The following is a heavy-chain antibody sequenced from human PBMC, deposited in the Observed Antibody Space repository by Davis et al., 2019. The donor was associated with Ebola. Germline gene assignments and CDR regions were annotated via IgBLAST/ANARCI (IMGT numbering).Heavy chain of an antibody. CDR2: ISSSGSTI. CDR1: GFIFSDYY. J-gene: IGHJ6*04. D-gene: IGHD3-9*01. Sequence: GESLKISCAASGFIFSDYYMSWIRQAPGKGLEWVSHISSSGSTIYYGDSVKGRFTISRDNAKKSLYLQMNSLRAEDTAVYYCARVGRYFYWFSSYGMDVWGKGTTVTVSS. CDR3: ARVGRYFYWFSSYGMDV. V-gene: IGHV3-11*01.